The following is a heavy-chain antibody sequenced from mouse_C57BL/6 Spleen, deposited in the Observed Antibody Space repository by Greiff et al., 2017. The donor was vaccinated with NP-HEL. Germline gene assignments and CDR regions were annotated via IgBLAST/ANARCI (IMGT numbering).Heavy chain of an antibody. V-gene: IGHV1-54*01. Sequence: VQLQQSGAELVRPGTSVKVSCKASGYAFTNYLIEWVKQRPGQGLEWIGVINPGSGGTNYNEKFKGKATLTADKSSSTAYMQLSSLTSEDSAVYFCAREGAIVTPLDYWGQGTTLTVSS. D-gene: IGHD2-5*01. CDR1: GYAFTNYL. CDR3: AREGAIVTPLDY. J-gene: IGHJ2*01. CDR2: INPGSGGT.